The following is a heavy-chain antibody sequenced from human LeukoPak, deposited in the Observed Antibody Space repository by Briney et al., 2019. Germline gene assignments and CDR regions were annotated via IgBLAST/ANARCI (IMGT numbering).Heavy chain of an antibody. CDR2: IYYSGST. D-gene: IGHD2-15*01. Sequence: SETLSLTCTVSGGSISSSSYYWGWIRQPPGKGLEWIGSIYYSGSTFYNTSLKSRVTISVDTSMNQFSLKLSSVTAADTAVYYCARDVLYCSGGSCGYWGQGTLVTVSS. J-gene: IGHJ4*02. CDR3: ARDVLYCSGGSCGY. CDR1: GGSISSSSYY. V-gene: IGHV4-39*02.